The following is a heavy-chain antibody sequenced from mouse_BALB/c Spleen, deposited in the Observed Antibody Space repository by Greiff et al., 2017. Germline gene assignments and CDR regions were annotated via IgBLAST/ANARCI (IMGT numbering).Heavy chain of an antibody. Sequence: QVQLQQPGAELVRPGASVKLSCKASGYTFTSYWINWVKQRPGQGLEWIGNIYPSDSYTNYNQKFKDKATLTVDKSSSTAYMQLSSPTSEDSAVYYCTRYGYEYYAMDYWGQGTSVTVSS. CDR3: TRYGYEYYAMDY. V-gene: IGHV1-69*02. J-gene: IGHJ4*01. CDR1: GYTFTSYW. CDR2: IYPSDSYT. D-gene: IGHD2-2*01.